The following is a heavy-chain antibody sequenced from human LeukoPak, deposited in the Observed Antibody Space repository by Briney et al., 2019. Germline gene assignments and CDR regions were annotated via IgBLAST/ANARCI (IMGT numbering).Heavy chain of an antibody. CDR2: SYYSGST. D-gene: IGHD3-22*01. Sequence: SQTLSLTCTVSGGSSSSSSYYWSWIRQHPGKGLERIGDSYYSGSTYYNPCIKSRVTISVDTSKNQFSLKLRSVTAADTAVYYCARARNSNYDSSGYPLYYFDYWGQGTLVTVSS. V-gene: IGHV4-31*03. CDR1: GGSSSSSSYY. CDR3: ARARNSNYDSSGYPLYYFDY. J-gene: IGHJ4*02.